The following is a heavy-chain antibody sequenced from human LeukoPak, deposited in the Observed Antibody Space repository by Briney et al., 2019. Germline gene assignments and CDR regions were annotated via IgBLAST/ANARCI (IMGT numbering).Heavy chain of an antibody. V-gene: IGHV3-20*04. CDR1: GFNFDVYA. D-gene: IGHD3-3*01. CDR3: ARGLRLMPRQELRFLEWLSPPYYMDV. J-gene: IGHJ6*03. Sequence: GGSLRLSCVASGFNFDVYAMSWVRQAPGKGLEWVSGVNWIGGSTGYGDSVKGRFTISRDNARKSLYLQMNSLRAEDTALYYCARGLRLMPRQELRFLEWLSPPYYMDVWGKGTTVTVSS. CDR2: VNWIGGST.